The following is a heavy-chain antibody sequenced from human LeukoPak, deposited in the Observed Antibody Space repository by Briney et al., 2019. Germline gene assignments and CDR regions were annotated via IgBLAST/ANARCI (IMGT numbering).Heavy chain of an antibody. J-gene: IGHJ5*02. D-gene: IGHD3-3*01. CDR1: GGSINSDF. CDR3: AREVVLLSTFGVAPRGTWVDP. CDR2: VYYSGAT. Sequence: SETLSLTCTVSGGSINSDFWTWIRQPPGKGLDWIGNVYYSGATNYNPSLQSRVSISVDTSKSQFFLKLTSVTAADTAVYYCAREVVLLSTFGVAPRGTWVDPWGQGTLVTVSS. V-gene: IGHV4-59*01.